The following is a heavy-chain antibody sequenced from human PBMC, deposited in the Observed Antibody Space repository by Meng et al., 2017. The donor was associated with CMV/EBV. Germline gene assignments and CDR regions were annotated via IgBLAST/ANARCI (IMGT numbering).Heavy chain of an antibody. J-gene: IGHJ4*02. CDR3: APSLGYCSGGSCYRDY. Sequence: GGSLRLSCAASGFTFSSYAMHWVRQAPGKGLEWVANIKQDGSEKYYVDSVKGRFTISRDNAKNSLYLQMNSLRAEDTAVYYCAPSLGYCSGGSCYRDYWGQGTLVTVSS. D-gene: IGHD2-15*01. CDR1: GFTFSSYA. CDR2: IKQDGSEK. V-gene: IGHV3-7*01.